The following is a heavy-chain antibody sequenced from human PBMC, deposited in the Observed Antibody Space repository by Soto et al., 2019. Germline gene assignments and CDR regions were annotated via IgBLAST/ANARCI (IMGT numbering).Heavy chain of an antibody. V-gene: IGHV3-21*01. CDR3: ARDEALLVSAFGEQKGVY. CDR2: ISSSSSYI. J-gene: IGHJ4*02. D-gene: IGHD3-10*01. Sequence: PGGSLRLSCAASGFPFSSYSMNWVRQAPGKGLEWVSSISSSSSYIYYADSVKGRFTISRDNAKNSLYLQMNSLRAEDTAVYYCARDEALLVSAFGEQKGVYWGQGTLVTVSS. CDR1: GFPFSSYS.